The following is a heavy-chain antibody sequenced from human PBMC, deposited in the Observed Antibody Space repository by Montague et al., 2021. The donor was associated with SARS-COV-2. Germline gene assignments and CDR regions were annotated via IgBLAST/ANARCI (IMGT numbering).Heavy chain of an antibody. Sequence: QSGAEVKKPGESLRISCKGSGYYFISYWITWVRQMPGKGLEWMGKIDPGDSSTNYSPSFQGLVTISADKSSSTAYLQWSGLKASDTAMYYCARHLGGYYDYMWGNSCEDYFDQWGQGTLVTVSS. V-gene: IGHV5-10-1*01. CDR1: GYYFISYW. CDR3: ARHLGGYYDYMWGNSCEDYFDQ. CDR2: IDPGDSST. J-gene: IGHJ4*02. D-gene: IGHD3-16*01.